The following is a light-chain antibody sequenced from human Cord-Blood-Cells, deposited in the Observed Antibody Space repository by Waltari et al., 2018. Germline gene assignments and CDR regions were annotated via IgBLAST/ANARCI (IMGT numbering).Light chain of an antibody. V-gene: IGLV2-23*01. J-gene: IGLJ1*01. CDR1: SSDVGSYNL. CDR2: EAS. Sequence: QSALTQPASVSGSPGQSITISCTGTSSDVGSYNLVSWYQQHPGEAPKPMIYEASKRPSGGSNRFSGSKSGNTASLTLSGLQAEDEADYYCCSYAGSSTYVFGTGTKVTVL. CDR3: CSYAGSSTYV.